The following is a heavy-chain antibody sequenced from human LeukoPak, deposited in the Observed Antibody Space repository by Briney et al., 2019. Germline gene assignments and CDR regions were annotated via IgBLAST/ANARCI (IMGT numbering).Heavy chain of an antibody. CDR1: GGTFSSYT. CDR2: IIPILGIA. V-gene: IGHV1-69*02. Sequence: SVKVSCEASGGTFSSYTISWGRQAPGQGLEWMGRIIPILGIANDAQKFQGRVTITADKSTSTAYMELSSLRSEDTAVYYCASELLVYSGYDYGFVSGYFDYWGQGTLVTVSS. CDR3: ASELLVYSGYDYGFVSGYFDY. J-gene: IGHJ4*02. D-gene: IGHD5-12*01.